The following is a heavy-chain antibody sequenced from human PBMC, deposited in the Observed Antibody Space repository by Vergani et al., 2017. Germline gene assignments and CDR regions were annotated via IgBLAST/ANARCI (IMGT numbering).Heavy chain of an antibody. V-gene: IGHV1-46*03. Sequence: QVQLVQSGAEVKKPGASVKVSCKASGYTFTSYYMHWVRQAPGQGLEWMGIINPSGGSTSYAQKFQGRVTMTRDTSTSTVYMELSSLRSEDTAVYYCARDYYQHYYYYGMDVWGQGTMVTVSS. CDR2: INPSGGST. CDR1: GYTFTSYY. CDR3: ARDYYQHYYYYGMDV. J-gene: IGHJ6*02. D-gene: IGHD2-2*01.